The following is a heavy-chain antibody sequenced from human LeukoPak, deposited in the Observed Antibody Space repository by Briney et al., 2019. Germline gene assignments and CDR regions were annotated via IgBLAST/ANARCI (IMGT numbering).Heavy chain of an antibody. D-gene: IGHD4-23*01. CDR1: GFTFSSYD. J-gene: IGHJ4*02. V-gene: IGHV3-13*01. CDR3: ARGSTLDYGGNSVGFDY. Sequence: PGGSLRLSCAASGFTFSSYDMHWVRQATGKGLEWVSAIGTAGDTYYPGSVKGRFTISRENAKNSLYLQMNSLRAGDTAVYYCARGSTLDYGGNSVGFDYWGQGTLVTVSS. CDR2: IGTAGDT.